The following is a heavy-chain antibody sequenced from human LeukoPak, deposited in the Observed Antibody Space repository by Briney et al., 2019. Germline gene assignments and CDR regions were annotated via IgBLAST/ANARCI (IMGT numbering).Heavy chain of an antibody. Sequence: SMKVSCKASRGTFSSYAISWVRQAPGQGLEWMGGIIPIFGTANYAQKFQGRVTITADESTSTAYMELSSLRSEDTAVYYCARGPYLLRYFDYWGQGTLVTVSS. V-gene: IGHV1-69*13. D-gene: IGHD2-21*01. J-gene: IGHJ4*02. CDR3: ARGPYLLRYFDY. CDR1: RGTFSSYA. CDR2: IIPIFGTA.